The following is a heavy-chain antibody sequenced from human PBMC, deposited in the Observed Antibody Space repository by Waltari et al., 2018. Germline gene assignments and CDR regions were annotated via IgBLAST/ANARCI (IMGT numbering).Heavy chain of an antibody. CDR2: IIPIFGTA. J-gene: IGHJ4*02. CDR3: ARSPYYDFWSGYYLDY. CDR1: GGTFSNYA. D-gene: IGHD3-3*01. V-gene: IGHV1-69*14. Sequence: QVQLVQSGAEVKKPGSSMKVSCKASGGTFSNYAISWVRQAPGQGLEWMGGIIPIFGTANYAQKIQGRVTITADKSTNTAYMELSSLRSEDTAMYYCARSPYYDFWSGYYLDYWGQGTLVTVSS.